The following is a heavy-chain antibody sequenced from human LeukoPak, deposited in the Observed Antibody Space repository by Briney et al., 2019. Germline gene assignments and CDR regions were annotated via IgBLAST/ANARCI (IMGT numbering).Heavy chain of an antibody. CDR3: ARDGGVYSSSWYPLGDYYYYYMDV. Sequence: PSETLSLTCTVSGGSISSYYWSWIRQPPGKGLEWIGYIYYSGSTNYNPSLKSRVNISVDTSKNQFSLKLSSVTAADTDVYYCARDGGVYSSSWYPLGDYYYYYMDVWGKGTTVTVSS. CDR1: GGSISSYY. V-gene: IGHV4-59*01. J-gene: IGHJ6*03. CDR2: IYYSGST. D-gene: IGHD6-13*01.